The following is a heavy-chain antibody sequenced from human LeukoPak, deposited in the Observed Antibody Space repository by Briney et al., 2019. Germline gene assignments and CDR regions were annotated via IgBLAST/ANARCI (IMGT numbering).Heavy chain of an antibody. Sequence: PGGSLRLSCAASGFTVSSNYMSCVRQAPGEGLEWVSVMYSGGSTYYADSVKGRFTISRDNSKNTLYLQMNSLRAEDTAVYYCARSKGAGYYYGSGSTPRFDYWGQGTLVTVSS. D-gene: IGHD3-10*01. J-gene: IGHJ4*02. CDR1: GFTVSSNY. CDR2: MYSGGST. CDR3: ARSKGAGYYYGSGSTPRFDY. V-gene: IGHV3-53*01.